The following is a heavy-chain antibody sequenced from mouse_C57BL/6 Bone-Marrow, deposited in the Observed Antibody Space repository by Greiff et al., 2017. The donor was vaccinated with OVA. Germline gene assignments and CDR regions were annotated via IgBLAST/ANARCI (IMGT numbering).Heavy chain of an antibody. Sequence: QVQLKESGAELARPGASVKLSCKASGYTFTSYGISWVKQRTGQGLEWIGEIYPRSGNTYYNEKFKGKATLTADKSSSTAYMELRSLTSEDSAVYFCARELRSFAYWGQGTLVTVSA. CDR2: IYPRSGNT. CDR3: ARELRSFAY. CDR1: GYTFTSYG. V-gene: IGHV1-81*01. D-gene: IGHD1-1*01. J-gene: IGHJ3*01.